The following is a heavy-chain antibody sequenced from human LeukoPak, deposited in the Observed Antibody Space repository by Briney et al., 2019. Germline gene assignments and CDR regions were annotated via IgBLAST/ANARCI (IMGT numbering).Heavy chain of an antibody. J-gene: IGHJ6*03. CDR3: ARGDYSYYYMDV. CDR1: GYTFTGYD. V-gene: IGHV1-8*02. CDR2: INPNSGNT. Sequence: ASVKVSCKASGYTFTGYDINWVRQATGQGLEWMGCINPNSGNTGYAQKVQGRVTMTRNTSISTAYMELSSLRSEDTAVYYCARGDYSYYYMDVWGKGTTVTISS.